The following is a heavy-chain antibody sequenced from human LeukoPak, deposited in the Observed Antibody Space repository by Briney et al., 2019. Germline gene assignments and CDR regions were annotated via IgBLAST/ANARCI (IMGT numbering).Heavy chain of an antibody. Sequence: SETLSLTCTVSGGSISSSTYYWGWIRQPPGKGLEWIGSIYCSGSTYYNPSLRSRITISVDTSKNEFSLKLSSVTAADTALYYCARHGTEWELLFFDYWGQGTLVTVSS. V-gene: IGHV4-39*01. J-gene: IGHJ4*02. CDR2: IYCSGST. CDR1: GGSISSSTYY. D-gene: IGHD1-26*01. CDR3: ARHGTEWELLFFDY.